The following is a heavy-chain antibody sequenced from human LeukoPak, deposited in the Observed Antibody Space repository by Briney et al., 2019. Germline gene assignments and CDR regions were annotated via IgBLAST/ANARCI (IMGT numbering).Heavy chain of an antibody. CDR1: GFTFSSYA. Sequence: PGRSLRLSCAASGFTFSSYAMHWVRQAPGKGLEWVAVISYDGSNKYYADSVKGRFTISRDNSRNTLYLQMNSLRAEDTAVYCCARDAEEVGDTNPDYWGQGTLVTVSS. D-gene: IGHD1-26*01. CDR2: ISYDGSNK. V-gene: IGHV3-30*04. CDR3: ARDAEEVGDTNPDY. J-gene: IGHJ4*02.